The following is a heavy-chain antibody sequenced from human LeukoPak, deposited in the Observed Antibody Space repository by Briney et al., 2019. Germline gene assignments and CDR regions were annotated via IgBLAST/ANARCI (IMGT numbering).Heavy chain of an antibody. D-gene: IGHD2-2*01. CDR3: ARDKGVVPAATFDP. J-gene: IGHJ5*02. V-gene: IGHV1-18*01. CDR1: GGTFTSYG. Sequence: GSSVKVSCKASGGTFTSYGISWVRQAPGQGLEWMGWISAYNGNTNYAQKLQGRVTMTTDTSTSTAYMELRSLRSDDTAVYYCARDKGVVPAATFDPWGQGTLVAVSS. CDR2: ISAYNGNT.